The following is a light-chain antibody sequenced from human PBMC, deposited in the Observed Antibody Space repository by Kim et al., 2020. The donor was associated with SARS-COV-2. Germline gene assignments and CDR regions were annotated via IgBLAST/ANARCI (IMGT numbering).Light chain of an antibody. CDR1: SGHSSYA. J-gene: IGLJ3*02. CDR3: QTWGTGIWV. V-gene: IGLV4-69*01. CDR2: LNSDGSH. Sequence: ASVKLTCTLSSGHSSYAIAWQQKQPEKGPRYLMKLNSDGSHSKGDGIPDRFSGSSSGAERYLTISSLQSEDEADYYCQTWGTGIWVFGGGTKLTVL.